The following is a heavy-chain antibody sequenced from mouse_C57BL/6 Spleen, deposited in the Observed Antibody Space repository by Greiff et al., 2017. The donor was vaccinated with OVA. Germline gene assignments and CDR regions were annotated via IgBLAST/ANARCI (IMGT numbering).Heavy chain of an antibody. CDR3: AIRNYDGSSFFFDY. Sequence: VQLQQSGPELVKPGASVKMSCKASGYTFTDYNMHWVKQSHGKSLEWIGYINPNNGGTSYNQKFKGKATLTVNKSSSTAYMELRSLTSEDSAVYYCAIRNYDGSSFFFDYWGQGTTLTVSS. CDR1: GYTFTDYN. V-gene: IGHV1-22*01. D-gene: IGHD1-1*01. CDR2: INPNNGGT. J-gene: IGHJ2*01.